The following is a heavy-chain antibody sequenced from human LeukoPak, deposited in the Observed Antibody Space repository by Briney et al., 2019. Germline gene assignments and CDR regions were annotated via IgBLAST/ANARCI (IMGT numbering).Heavy chain of an antibody. CDR3: ARAVAGFPAAGTDDY. V-gene: IGHV1-2*02. CDR2: INPNSGGT. Sequence: GASVKVSCKASGYTFTGYYMHWVRQAPGQGLEWMGWINPNSGGTNYAQKFQGRVTMTRDTSISTAYMELSRLRSDDTAVYYCARAVAGFPAAGTDDYWGQGTLVTVSS. D-gene: IGHD6-19*01. CDR1: GYTFTGYY. J-gene: IGHJ4*02.